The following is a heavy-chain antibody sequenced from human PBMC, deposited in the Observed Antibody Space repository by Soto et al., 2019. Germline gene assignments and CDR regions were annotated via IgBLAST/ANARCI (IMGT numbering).Heavy chain of an antibody. CDR3: ARTGLYDFWSGSPLTTFDY. CDR1: GGSISSSSYY. D-gene: IGHD3-3*01. V-gene: IGHV4-39*01. J-gene: IGHJ4*02. Sequence: PSETLSLTCTVSGGSISSSSYYWGWIRQPPGKGLEWIGSIYYSGSTYYNPSLKSRVTISVDTSKNQFSLKLSSVTAADTAVYYCARTGLYDFWSGSPLTTFDYWGQGTLVTVSS. CDR2: IYYSGST.